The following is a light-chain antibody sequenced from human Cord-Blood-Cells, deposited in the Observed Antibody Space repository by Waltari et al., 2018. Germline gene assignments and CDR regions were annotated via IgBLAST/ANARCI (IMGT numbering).Light chain of an antibody. Sequence: EIVLTQSPGTLSLSPGERATLSCRASQSVSSSYLAWYQQKPGQAPRLLIYGASSRATGIPDRFSSSGSGTDCTLTSSRLEPEDFAVYYCQQYGSSRTWTFGQGTKVEIK. CDR1: QSVSSSY. CDR2: GAS. J-gene: IGKJ1*01. V-gene: IGKV3-20*01. CDR3: QQYGSSRTWT.